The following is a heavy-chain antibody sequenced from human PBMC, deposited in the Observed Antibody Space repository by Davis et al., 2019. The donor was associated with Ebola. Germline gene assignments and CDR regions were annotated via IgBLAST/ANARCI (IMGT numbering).Heavy chain of an antibody. V-gene: IGHV3-30*18. CDR3: AKALRGMVQGVIGM. CDR1: GFTFSSHW. CDR2: ISYDGSNK. D-gene: IGHD3-10*01. J-gene: IGHJ4*02. Sequence: PGGSLRLSCAASGFTFSSHWMNWVRQAPGKGLEWVAVISYDGSNKYYADSVKGRFTISRDNSKNTLYLQMNSLRAEDTAVYYCAKALRGMVQGVIGMWGQGTLVTVSS.